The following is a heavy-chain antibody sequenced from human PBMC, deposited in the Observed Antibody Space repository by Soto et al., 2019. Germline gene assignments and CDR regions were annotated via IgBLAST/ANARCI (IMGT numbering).Heavy chain of an antibody. Sequence: PSETLSLTCTVSGGSISSSSYYWGWIRQPPGKGLEWIGSIYYSGSTYYNPSLKSRVTISVDTSKNQFSLKLSSVTAADTAVYYCARHPDDIRLRFLEWFEDYYYYYGMYVWGQGTTVTVS. V-gene: IGHV4-39*01. CDR3: ARHPDDIRLRFLEWFEDYYYYYGMYV. CDR1: GGSISSSSYY. CDR2: IYYSGST. J-gene: IGHJ6*02. D-gene: IGHD3-3*01.